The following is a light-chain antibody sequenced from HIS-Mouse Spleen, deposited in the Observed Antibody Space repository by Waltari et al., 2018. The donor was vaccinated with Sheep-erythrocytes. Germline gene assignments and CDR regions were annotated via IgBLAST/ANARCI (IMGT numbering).Light chain of an antibody. V-gene: IGLV2-11*01. CDR3: CSYAGSYNHV. CDR2: DVS. CDR1: SRDGSGYNY. Sequence: QSALTPPRSVSGSPGQSVTISGPATSRDGSGYNYVAWYQQHPGKAPKLMIYDVSNRPSGVPDRFSGSKSCNTASLTISGLQADDEADYYCCSYAGSYNHVFATGTKVTVL. J-gene: IGLJ1*01.